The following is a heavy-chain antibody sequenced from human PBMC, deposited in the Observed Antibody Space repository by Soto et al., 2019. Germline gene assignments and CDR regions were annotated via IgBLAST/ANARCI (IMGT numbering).Heavy chain of an antibody. J-gene: IGHJ4*02. CDR1: GGSIGGYY. V-gene: IGHV4-59*01. D-gene: IGHD3-3*01. Sequence: SETLSLTCTVSGGSIGGYYWSWIRQPPGKGLEWIGYIHYSGSTNYNPSLKNRVTISVDTSKNQFSLDLSSVTAADTAVYYCARETAWSGFFEHWGQGTLVTVSS. CDR2: IHYSGST. CDR3: ARETAWSGFFEH.